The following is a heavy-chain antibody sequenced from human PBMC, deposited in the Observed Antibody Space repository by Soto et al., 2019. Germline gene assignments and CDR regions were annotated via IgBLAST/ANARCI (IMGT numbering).Heavy chain of an antibody. CDR1: GGSISSTSFY. V-gene: IGHV4-39*07. Sequence: PSETLSLTCTVSGGSISSTSFYWGWIRQPPGKGLEWIGFIYNSGSTYYNSSLKSRVTISVDRSKNDFFLNLTSVTAADTAVYYCATYRKFFQIWGQGTKVTVSS. CDR3: ATYRKFFQI. J-gene: IGHJ3*02. CDR2: IYNSGST.